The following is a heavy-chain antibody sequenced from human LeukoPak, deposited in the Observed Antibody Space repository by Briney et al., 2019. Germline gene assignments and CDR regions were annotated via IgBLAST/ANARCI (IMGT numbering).Heavy chain of an antibody. CDR3: ATKVVPAAKGTYYYYYGMDV. CDR2: FDPEDGET. CDR1: GYTLTELS. J-gene: IGHJ6*02. V-gene: IGHV1-24*01. D-gene: IGHD2-2*01. Sequence: GASVKVSCKVPGYTLTELSMHWVRQAPGKGLEWMGGFDPEDGETIYAQKFQGRVTMTEDTSTDTAYMELSSLRSEDTAVYYCATKVVPAAKGTYYYYYGMDVWGQGTTVTVSS.